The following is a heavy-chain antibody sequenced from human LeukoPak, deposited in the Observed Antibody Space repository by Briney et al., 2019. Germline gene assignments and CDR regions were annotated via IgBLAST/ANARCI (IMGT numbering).Heavy chain of an antibody. D-gene: IGHD3-22*01. CDR3: ARSFGYRLLLRASDI. V-gene: IGHV4-34*01. Sequence: SETLSLTCAVYGGSFSGYYWSWIRQPPGKGLEWIGEINHSGSTNYNPSLKSRVTISVDTSKNQFSLKLSSVTAADTAVYYCARSFGYRLLLRASDIWGQGTMVTVSS. CDR1: GGSFSGYY. J-gene: IGHJ3*02. CDR2: INHSGST.